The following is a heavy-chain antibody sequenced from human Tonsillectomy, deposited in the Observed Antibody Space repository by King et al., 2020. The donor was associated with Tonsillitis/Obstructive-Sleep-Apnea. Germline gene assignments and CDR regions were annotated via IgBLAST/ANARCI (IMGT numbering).Heavy chain of an antibody. V-gene: IGHV4-59*01. CDR1: GGSISSYY. Sequence: QLQESGPGLVKPSETLSLTCTVSGGSISSYYWSWIRQPPGKGLACIGYIYSTGSTNYNPSLKSRVTISVDTSKNQFSLKLRSVTAADTAIYYCAREGAVMNAFDVWGQGTMVTVSS. D-gene: IGHD2-8*01. CDR3: AREGAVMNAFDV. J-gene: IGHJ3*01. CDR2: IYSTGST.